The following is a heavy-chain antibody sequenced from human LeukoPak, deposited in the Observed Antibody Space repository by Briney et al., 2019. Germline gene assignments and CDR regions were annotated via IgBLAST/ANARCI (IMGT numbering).Heavy chain of an antibody. Sequence: GGSLRLSCAASGFTLSSYEMNWVRQAPGKGLEWVSYISSSGSTIYYADSVKGRFTISRDNAKNSLYLQMNSLRAEDTAVYYCARSGSSGWYFDYWGQGTLVTVSS. J-gene: IGHJ4*02. CDR2: ISSSGSTI. CDR1: GFTLSSYE. D-gene: IGHD6-19*01. CDR3: ARSGSSGWYFDY. V-gene: IGHV3-48*03.